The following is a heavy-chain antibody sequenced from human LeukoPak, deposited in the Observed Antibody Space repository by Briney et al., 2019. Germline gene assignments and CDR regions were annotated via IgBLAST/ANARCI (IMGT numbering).Heavy chain of an antibody. J-gene: IGHJ5*02. Sequence: ASVKVSCKASGFTFTSYDINWVRQASGQGLGWMGWMNPNNGNTGYAQKFQGRVTMTRDTPISTAYMELRGLRSEDTAVYYCVRDGEGVAISVNYWFDPWGQGTLVTVSS. D-gene: IGHD3-10*01. CDR1: GFTFTSYD. CDR2: MNPNNGNT. CDR3: VRDGEGVAISVNYWFDP. V-gene: IGHV1-8*01.